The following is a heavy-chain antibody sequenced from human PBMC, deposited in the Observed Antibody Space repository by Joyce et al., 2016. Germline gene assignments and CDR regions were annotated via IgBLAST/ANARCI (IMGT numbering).Heavy chain of an antibody. D-gene: IGHD3-9*01. CDR1: GFTFSNYG. Sequence: QGQLVESGGGVVQPGRSLRLSCAASGFTFSNYGMPWVRQAPGKGLEWVAVRAYDGSNKDYGDAVKGRFTISRDNSKNTLYLQMNSLRAEDTAVYYCAGGILTGYFDYWGQGTLVTVSS. V-gene: IGHV3-30*03. J-gene: IGHJ4*02. CDR2: RAYDGSNK. CDR3: AGGILTGYFDY.